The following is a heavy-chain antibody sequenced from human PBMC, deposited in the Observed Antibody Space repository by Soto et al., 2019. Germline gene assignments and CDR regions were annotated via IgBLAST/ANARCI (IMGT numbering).Heavy chain of an antibody. J-gene: IGHJ6*02. V-gene: IGHV1-3*01. D-gene: IGHD6-13*01. CDR3: ARDRGSSWYYYYDGMDA. CDR1: GYTFTSYA. Sequence: ASVKVSCKASGYTFTSYAMHWVRQAPGQRLEWMGWINAGNGNTKYSQKFQGRVTITRDTSASTAYMELSSLRSEDTAVYYCARDRGSSWYYYYDGMDAWGQGTTVTASS. CDR2: INAGNGNT.